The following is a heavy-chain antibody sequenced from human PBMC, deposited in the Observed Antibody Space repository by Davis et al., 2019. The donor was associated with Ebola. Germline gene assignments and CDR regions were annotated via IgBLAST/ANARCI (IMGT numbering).Heavy chain of an antibody. CDR1: GGSFNAYY. CDR3: ARGRLLWFGELLYSMGGGMDV. Sequence: SETLSLTCAVYGGSFNAYYWSWIRQPPGKGLEWIGEINHSGSTNYNPSLKSRLTISVDTSKNQFSLKLSSVTAADTAVYYCARGRLLWFGELLYSMGGGMDVWGQGTTVTVSS. CDR2: INHSGST. J-gene: IGHJ6*02. V-gene: IGHV4-34*01. D-gene: IGHD3-10*01.